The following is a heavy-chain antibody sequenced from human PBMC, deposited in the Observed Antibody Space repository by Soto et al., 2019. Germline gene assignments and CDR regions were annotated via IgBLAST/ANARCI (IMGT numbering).Heavy chain of an antibody. Sequence: SETLSLTCTVSGGSISSGGYYWSWIRQHPGKGLEWIGYIYYSGSTYYNPSLKSRVTISVDTSKNQFSLKLSSVTAADTAVYYCASSTPRIYYYYGMDVWGHGTTVTVSS. CDR2: IYYSGST. J-gene: IGHJ6*02. V-gene: IGHV4-31*03. D-gene: IGHD2-2*01. CDR1: GGSISSGGYY. CDR3: ASSTPRIYYYYGMDV.